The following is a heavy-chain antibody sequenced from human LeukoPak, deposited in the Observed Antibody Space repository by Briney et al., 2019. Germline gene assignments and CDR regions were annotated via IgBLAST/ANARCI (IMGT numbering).Heavy chain of an antibody. J-gene: IGHJ6*03. CDR1: GFTFDDYG. V-gene: IGHV3-23*01. CDR2: ISGSGGST. CDR3: AKVAGWSIRDYMDV. Sequence: GGSLRLSCAASGFTFDDYGLSWVRQAPGKGLEWVSAISGSGGSTYYADSVKGRFTISRDNSKNTLYLQMNSLRAEDTAVYYSAKVAGWSIRDYMDVWGKGTTVTVSS. D-gene: IGHD2-8*02.